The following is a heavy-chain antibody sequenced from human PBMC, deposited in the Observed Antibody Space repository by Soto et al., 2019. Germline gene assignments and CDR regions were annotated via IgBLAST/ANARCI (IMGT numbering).Heavy chain of an antibody. D-gene: IGHD2-2*01. CDR1: GYTFTSHD. CDR3: ASDMSTT. CDR2: MNPNSGHT. Sequence: QVQLVQSGAEVKKPGASVKVSCKASGYTFTSHDINWMRQTTGQGLEWMGWMNPNSGHTNYAQNFQGRVTMTRDTSINTAYMELTNLRSEDTAIYYCASDMSTTWGQGTLFTVSS. J-gene: IGHJ5*02. V-gene: IGHV1-8*01.